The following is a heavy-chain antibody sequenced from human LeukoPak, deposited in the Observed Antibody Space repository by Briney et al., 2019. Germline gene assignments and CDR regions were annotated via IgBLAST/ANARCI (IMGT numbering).Heavy chain of an antibody. CDR2: IDYSGTT. CDR1: GASISSTTYY. V-gene: IGHV4-39*01. CDR3: ARGPHLGSQSH. J-gene: IGHJ4*02. Sequence: PSETLSLTCTVSGASISSTTYYWGWIRQPPGKGLEWIGSIDYSGTTFYNPSLRSRVTISVDTSKNQFSLKLSSVTAADTAVYYCARGPHLGSQSHWGQGTLVTVSS.